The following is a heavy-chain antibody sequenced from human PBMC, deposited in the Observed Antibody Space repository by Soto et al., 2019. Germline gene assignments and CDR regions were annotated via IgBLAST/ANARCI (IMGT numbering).Heavy chain of an antibody. CDR1: GGSISSYY. CDR2: IYYSGST. J-gene: IGHJ4*02. V-gene: IGHV4-59*08. D-gene: IGHD2-15*01. CDR3: ARAEYCSGGSCYYFDY. Sequence: SETLSLTCTVSGGSISSYYWSWIRQPPGKGLEWIGYIYYSGSTNYNPSLKSRVTISVDTPKNQFSLKLSSVTAADTAVYYCARAEYCSGGSCYYFDYWGQGTLVTVSS.